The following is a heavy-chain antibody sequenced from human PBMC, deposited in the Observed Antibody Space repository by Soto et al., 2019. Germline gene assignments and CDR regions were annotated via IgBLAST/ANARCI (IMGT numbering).Heavy chain of an antibody. Sequence: EVQLLESGGGLVQPGGSPRLSCAASGFTFSSYGMTWVRQAPGKGLEWVSFSSATGAGTYYADSVKGRFTISRDNSKNTLYLQVTSLRADDTAVYYCAKDRRAGGNYGFYSDFWGQGALVIVSS. J-gene: IGHJ4*02. D-gene: IGHD1-7*01. V-gene: IGHV3-23*01. CDR1: GFTFSSYG. CDR2: SSATGAGT. CDR3: AKDRRAGGNYGFYSDF.